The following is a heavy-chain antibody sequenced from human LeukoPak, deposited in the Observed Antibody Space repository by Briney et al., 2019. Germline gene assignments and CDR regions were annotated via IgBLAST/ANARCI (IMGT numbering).Heavy chain of an antibody. CDR2: ISGRSDNT. CDR3: AKWGDYDVLTGYYVSDF. J-gene: IGHJ4*02. Sequence: GGSLRLSCAASGFIFSNYAIYWVRQAPGKGLDWVSAISGRSDNTYYADSVNGRFTLSRDSSKNTLYLQMHSLRADDTAVYYCAKWGDYDVLTGYYVSDFWGQGTLVTVSS. CDR1: GFIFSNYA. D-gene: IGHD3-9*01. V-gene: IGHV3-23*01.